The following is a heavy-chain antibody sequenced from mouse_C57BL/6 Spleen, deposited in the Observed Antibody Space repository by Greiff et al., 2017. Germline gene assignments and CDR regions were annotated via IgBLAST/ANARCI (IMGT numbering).Heavy chain of an antibody. Sequence: QVQLQQPGAELVRPGTSVKLSCKASGYTFTSYWMHWVKQRPGQGLEWIGVIDPSDSYTNYNQKFKGKATLTVDTSSSTAYMQLSSLTSEDSAVYYCATPLYYGNAWDYWGQGTSVTVSS. V-gene: IGHV1-59*01. CDR3: ATPLYYGNAWDY. CDR1: GYTFTSYW. J-gene: IGHJ4*01. D-gene: IGHD2-1*01. CDR2: IDPSDSYT.